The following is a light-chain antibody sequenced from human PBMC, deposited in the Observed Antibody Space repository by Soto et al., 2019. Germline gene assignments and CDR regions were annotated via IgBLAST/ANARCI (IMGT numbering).Light chain of an antibody. Sequence: EIVLTQSPGTLSLSQGERATLSCRASQSINSSYLAWYQQKPGQAPRLLIYGASSRATGIPDRFSGSGSGTDFTLTISRLEPEDFAVYYCQQFGSSPGFTFGPGTIVDIK. CDR3: QQFGSSPGFT. J-gene: IGKJ3*01. CDR2: GAS. V-gene: IGKV3-20*01. CDR1: QSINSSY.